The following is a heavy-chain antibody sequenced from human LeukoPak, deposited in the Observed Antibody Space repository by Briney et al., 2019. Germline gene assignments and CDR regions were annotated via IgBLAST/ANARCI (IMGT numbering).Heavy chain of an antibody. CDR3: ARESVTMIVVA. CDR2: INHSGST. Sequence: SETLSLTCTVSGYSISSGYYWSWIRQPPGKGLEWIGEINHSGSTNYNPSLKSRVTISVDTSKNQFSLKLSSVTAADTAVYYCARESVTMIVVAWGQGTLVTVSS. J-gene: IGHJ5*02. V-gene: IGHV4-38-2*02. D-gene: IGHD3-22*01. CDR1: GYSISSGYY.